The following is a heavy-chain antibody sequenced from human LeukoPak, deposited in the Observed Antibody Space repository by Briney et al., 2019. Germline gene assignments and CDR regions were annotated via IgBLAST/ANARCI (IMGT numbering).Heavy chain of an antibody. CDR3: ARAAKSYYDTSAYSYFDY. J-gene: IGHJ4*02. D-gene: IGHD3-22*01. CDR2: ISVSGNTI. Sequence: GGSLRLSCASSGFTFSDSSLSWIRQAPGKGLEWVSYISVSGNTIYYADSVKGRFTIARDNAKNSVFLQMNSLRAEDTAVYYCARAAKSYYDTSAYSYFDYWGQGTLVTVSS. CDR1: GFTFSDSS. V-gene: IGHV3-11*01.